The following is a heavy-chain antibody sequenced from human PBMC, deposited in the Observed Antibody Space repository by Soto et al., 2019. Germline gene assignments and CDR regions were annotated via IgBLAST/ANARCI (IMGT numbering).Heavy chain of an antibody. CDR1: GFTFDDYA. D-gene: IGHD2-21*02. J-gene: IGHJ6*02. CDR2: ISWNSGSI. Sequence: EVQLVESGGGLVQPGRSLRLSCAASGFTFDDYAMHWVRQAPGKGLEWVSGISWNSGSIGYADSVKGRFTISRDNAKNSLYLQMNSLRAEDTAVYYCARDRSRAVVTFYGMDVWGQGTTVTVSS. V-gene: IGHV3-9*01. CDR3: ARDRSRAVVTFYGMDV.